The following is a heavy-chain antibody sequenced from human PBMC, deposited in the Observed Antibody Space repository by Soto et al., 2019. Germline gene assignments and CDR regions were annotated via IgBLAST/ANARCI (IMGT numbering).Heavy chain of an antibody. Sequence: QVQLGQSGAEVKKPGSSVKVSCKASGGIFSTYAISWWRQAPGQGLEWMGGIINIFGTPNYAQRFQGRVTITADKSTITGYRELRRLRSEDTAVYSGARDRDHYGSVNDDTRIAFWGQETLVTVSS. CDR3: ARDRDHYGSVNDDTRIAF. CDR1: GGIFSTYA. J-gene: IGHJ4*02. V-gene: IGHV1-69*06. CDR2: IINIFGTP. D-gene: IGHD3-10*01.